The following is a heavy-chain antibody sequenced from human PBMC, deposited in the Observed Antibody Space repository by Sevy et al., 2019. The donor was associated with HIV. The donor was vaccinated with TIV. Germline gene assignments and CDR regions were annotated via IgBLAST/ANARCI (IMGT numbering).Heavy chain of an antibody. V-gene: IGHV3-7*01. CDR2: INQDGSTR. CDR3: TRSVGTSTCY. CDR1: GFTFSTFW. D-gene: IGHD6-13*01. J-gene: IGHJ4*02. Sequence: GGSLRLSCAASGFTFSTFWMNWVRQAPGKGLEWVASINQDGSTRYYVDSVKGRFTISRDNAKNSLVLQMNSLRVEDTAVYYCTRSVGTSTCYWGQGALVTVSS.